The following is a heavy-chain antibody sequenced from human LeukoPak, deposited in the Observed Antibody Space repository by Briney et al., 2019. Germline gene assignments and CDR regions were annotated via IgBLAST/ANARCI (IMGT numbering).Heavy chain of an antibody. D-gene: IGHD3-22*01. CDR2: INHSGST. V-gene: IGHV4-34*01. CDR1: GGSFSGYY. J-gene: IGHJ4*02. Sequence: SETLSLTCAVCGGSFSGYYWSWIRQPPGKGLEWIGEINHSGSTNYNPSLKSRVTISVDTSKNQFSLKLSSVTAADTAVYHCASLRKKNGYYWEESFDYWGQGTLVTVSS. CDR3: ASLRKKNGYYWEESFDY.